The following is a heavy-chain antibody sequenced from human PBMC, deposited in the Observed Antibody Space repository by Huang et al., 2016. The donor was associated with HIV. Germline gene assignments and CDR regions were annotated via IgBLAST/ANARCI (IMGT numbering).Heavy chain of an antibody. D-gene: IGHD3-3*01. J-gene: IGHJ3*02. V-gene: IGHV4-61*09. Sequence: QVQLQESGPGLVKPSETLSLTCTVSGGSISTGNYDWSWIRQPAGKGLEWVGHLSTGGSANSNPSLKSRVTISLDTSKTQFSLKLSSVTAADSAVYYCARVESGYYDAFDIWGPGTTVTVSS. CDR3: ARVESGYYDAFDI. CDR2: LSTGGSA. CDR1: GGSISTGNYD.